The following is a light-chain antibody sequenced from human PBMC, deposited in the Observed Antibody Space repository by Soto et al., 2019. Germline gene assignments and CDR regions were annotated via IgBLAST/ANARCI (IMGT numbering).Light chain of an antibody. CDR3: QQSDSTPYT. V-gene: IGKV1-39*01. CDR1: QTISTY. Sequence: DIQMTQSPSSLSASVGDRVTITCRASQTISTYLNWYQQKPGKAPRLLIYDASSLLSGVPSRFSGSGSGTDFTLTIASLQPEDFSTYYCQQSDSTPYTFGQGTKVEL. J-gene: IGKJ2*01. CDR2: DAS.